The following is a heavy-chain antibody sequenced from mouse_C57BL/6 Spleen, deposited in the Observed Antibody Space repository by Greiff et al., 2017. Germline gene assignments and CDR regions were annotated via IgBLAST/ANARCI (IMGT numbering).Heavy chain of an antibody. Sequence: EVMLVESGPELVKPGASVKISCKASGYSFTGYYMNWVKQSPEKSLEWIGEINPSTGGTTYNQKFKAKATLTVDKSSSTAYMQLKSLTSEDSAVYYCARKGAYYYGSSYFDYWGQGTTLTVSS. CDR1: GYSFTGYY. J-gene: IGHJ2*01. V-gene: IGHV1-42*01. CDR3: ARKGAYYYGSSYFDY. CDR2: INPSTGGT. D-gene: IGHD1-1*01.